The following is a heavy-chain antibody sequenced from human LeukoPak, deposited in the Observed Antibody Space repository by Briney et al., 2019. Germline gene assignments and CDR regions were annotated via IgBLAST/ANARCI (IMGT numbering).Heavy chain of an antibody. CDR1: GGSISSYY. J-gene: IGHJ4*02. D-gene: IGHD6-13*01. CDR2: IYYSGST. V-gene: IGHV4-59*01. CDR3: ARVNSSSWQVGLFDY. Sequence: SETLSLTCTVSGGSISSYYWSWIRQPPGKGLEWIGYIYYSGSTNYNPSLKSRVTISVDTSKDQFSLKLSSVTAADTAVYYCARVNSSSWQVGLFDYWGQGTLVTVSS.